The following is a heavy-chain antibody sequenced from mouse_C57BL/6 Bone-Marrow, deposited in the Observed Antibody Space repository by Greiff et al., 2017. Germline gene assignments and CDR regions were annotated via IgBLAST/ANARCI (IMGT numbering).Heavy chain of an antibody. CDR3: ARPYYGSRGFDV. D-gene: IGHD1-1*01. Sequence: QVQLQQPGAELVRPGSSVKLSCKASGYTFTSYWMHWVKQRPIQGLEWIGNIDPADSETHYNQKFKDKATLTVDKPSSTAYMQLSSLTSEDSAVYYCARPYYGSRGFDVWGTGTTVTVSS. V-gene: IGHV1-52*01. CDR2: IDPADSET. CDR1: GYTFTSYW. J-gene: IGHJ1*03.